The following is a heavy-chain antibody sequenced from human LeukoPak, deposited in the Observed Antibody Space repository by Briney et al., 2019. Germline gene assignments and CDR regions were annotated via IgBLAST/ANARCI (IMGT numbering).Heavy chain of an antibody. CDR2: IKQDGSEK. Sequence: GGSLRLSCAASGFTFSSYWMSWVRQAPGKGLEWVANIKQDGSEKYYVDSVKGRFTISRDNAKNSLYLQMNSLRAEDTAVYYCARVTVKYYGDYYFDYWGQGALVTVSS. D-gene: IGHD4-17*01. CDR3: ARVTVKYYGDYYFDY. J-gene: IGHJ4*02. CDR1: GFTFSSYW. V-gene: IGHV3-7*01.